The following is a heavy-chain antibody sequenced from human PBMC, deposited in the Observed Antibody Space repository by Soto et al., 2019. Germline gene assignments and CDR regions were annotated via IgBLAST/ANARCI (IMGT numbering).Heavy chain of an antibody. CDR3: AAYLGGSGADRPEALDI. Sequence: VASVKVSCKASGYTFTSYGISWVRQAPGQGLEWMGWISAYNGNTNYAQKLQGRVTMTTDTSTSTAYMELRSLRSDDTAVYYCAAYLGGSGADRPEALDIWGQGTMVTVSS. V-gene: IGHV1-18*01. CDR2: ISAYNGNT. CDR1: GYTFTSYG. J-gene: IGHJ3*02. D-gene: IGHD6-19*01.